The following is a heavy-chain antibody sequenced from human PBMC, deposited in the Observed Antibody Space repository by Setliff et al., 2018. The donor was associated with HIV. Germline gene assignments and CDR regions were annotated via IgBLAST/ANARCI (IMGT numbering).Heavy chain of an antibody. CDR3: ARLTTTYYYDSSAYYHPV. J-gene: IGHJ4*02. CDR1: GISINSGGYP. CDR2: IYQSGTT. D-gene: IGHD3-22*01. Sequence: PSETLSLTCTVSGISINSGGYPWSWVRQAPGKGLEWIGNIYQSGTTHYNPSLKRRATISVDRSENQFSLKVTSVTAADTAVYYCARLTTTYYYDSSAYYHPVWGQGTLVTVSS. V-gene: IGHV4-30-2*01.